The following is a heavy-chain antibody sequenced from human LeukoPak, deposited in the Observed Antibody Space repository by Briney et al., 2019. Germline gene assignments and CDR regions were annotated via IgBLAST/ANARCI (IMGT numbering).Heavy chain of an antibody. V-gene: IGHV4-34*01. D-gene: IGHD4-11*01. CDR3: ARSHDYSTSLAFDV. Sequence: PSETLSLTCADYGGSFSGYCWSWIRQPPGKGLEWIGEITYSGSTNYNPSLKSRVTISVDTSKNQFSLKSPSVTAADTAVYYCARSHDYSTSLAFDVWGQGTMVTVSS. J-gene: IGHJ3*01. CDR1: GGSFSGYC. CDR2: ITYSGST.